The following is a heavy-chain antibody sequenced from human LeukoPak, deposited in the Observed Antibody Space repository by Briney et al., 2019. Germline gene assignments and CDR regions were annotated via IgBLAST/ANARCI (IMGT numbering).Heavy chain of an antibody. V-gene: IGHV1-69*13. D-gene: IGHD6-19*01. Sequence: SVKVSCKASGGTFSSYAISWVRQAPGQGLEWMGGINPIFGTANYAQKFQGRVTITADESTSTAYMELSSLRSEDTAVYYCARGSIAVAANYGMDVWGQGTTVTVSS. J-gene: IGHJ6*02. CDR2: INPIFGTA. CDR1: GGTFSSYA. CDR3: ARGSIAVAANYGMDV.